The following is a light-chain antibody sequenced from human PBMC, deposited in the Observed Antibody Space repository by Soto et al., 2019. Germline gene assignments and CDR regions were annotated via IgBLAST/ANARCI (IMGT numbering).Light chain of an antibody. Sequence: QSVLTQAACVSGSPGQSITISWTGTSGDVGVYDYVSWYQLHPGKAPKLMVFEVSNRPSGVSYRFSGSKSGNTASLTISGLQAEDEADYFCSSYSISTAYLFGTGTKVTV. CDR3: SSYSISTAYL. J-gene: IGLJ1*01. V-gene: IGLV2-14*01. CDR2: EVS. CDR1: SGDVGVYDY.